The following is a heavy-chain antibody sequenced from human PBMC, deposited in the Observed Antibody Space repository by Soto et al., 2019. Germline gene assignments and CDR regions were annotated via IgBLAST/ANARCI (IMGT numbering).Heavy chain of an antibody. CDR1: GGSFSGYY. Sequence: PSETLSLTCTVSGGSFSGYYWSWIRQPPGKGLEWIGEINHSGSTNYNPSLKSRVTISVDTSKNQFSLKLSSVTAADTAVYYCARGEYQLLFPYYYYGMDVWGQGTTVTVSS. CDR2: INHSGST. V-gene: IGHV4-34*01. CDR3: ARGEYQLLFPYYYYGMDV. J-gene: IGHJ6*02. D-gene: IGHD2-2*01.